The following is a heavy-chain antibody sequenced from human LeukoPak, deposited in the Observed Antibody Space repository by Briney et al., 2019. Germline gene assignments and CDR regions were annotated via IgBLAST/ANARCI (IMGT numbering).Heavy chain of an antibody. CDR2: INPNSGGT. Sequence: VASVKVSCKASGYTFTGYYMHWVRQAPGQGLEWMGWINPNSGGTNYAQKFQGRVTMTRDTSISTAYMELSRLRSDDTAVYYCAREEVGATTYYFDYWGQGTLVTVSS. J-gene: IGHJ4*02. V-gene: IGHV1-2*02. D-gene: IGHD1-26*01. CDR1: GYTFTGYY. CDR3: AREEVGATTYYFDY.